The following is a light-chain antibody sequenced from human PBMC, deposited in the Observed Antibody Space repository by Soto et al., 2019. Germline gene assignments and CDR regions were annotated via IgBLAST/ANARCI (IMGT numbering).Light chain of an antibody. J-gene: IGLJ2*01. CDR2: EVS. CDR1: SSDVGGYNY. CDR3: SSYTGSSTLVV. Sequence: QSALTQPASVSGSPGQSITISCTGTSSDVGGYNYVSWYQQHPGKAPKLMIYEVSNRPSGVSNRFSDSKSGNTASLTISGLQAEDEADYYCSSYTGSSTLVVFGGGTKLTVL. V-gene: IGLV2-14*01.